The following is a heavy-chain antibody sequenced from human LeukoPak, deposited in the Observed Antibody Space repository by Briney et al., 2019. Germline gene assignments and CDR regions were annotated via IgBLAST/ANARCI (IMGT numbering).Heavy chain of an antibody. Sequence: GGSLRLSCTASGITFSNYAMHWVRQAPGKGLEWVTVISSVGSYKYYADSVKGRFTISRDNSKNVLYLQMNSLRAEDTAVYFCASLYSTPEYSYFYYYMDVWGKGTTVTVSS. CDR3: ASLYSTPEYSYFYYYMDV. CDR1: GITFSNYA. J-gene: IGHJ6*03. CDR2: ISSVGSYK. V-gene: IGHV3-30*01. D-gene: IGHD6-13*01.